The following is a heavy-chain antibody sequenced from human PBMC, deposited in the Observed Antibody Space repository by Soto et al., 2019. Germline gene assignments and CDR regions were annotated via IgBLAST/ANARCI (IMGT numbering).Heavy chain of an antibody. CDR1: GGSFRGYY. CDR3: ARVPMAFEDYGSGSYWFTFDD. J-gene: IGHJ4*02. CDR2: INHSGST. V-gene: IGHV4-34*01. D-gene: IGHD3-10*01. Sequence: PSVTMRFPWALYGGSFRGYYWSWFLSPPGKGLEWIGEINHSGSTNYTPSLKSRVTISVDTSKNEFSLKLSSVTAADTDVYYCARVPMAFEDYGSGSYWFTFDDWGQGTLGTASS.